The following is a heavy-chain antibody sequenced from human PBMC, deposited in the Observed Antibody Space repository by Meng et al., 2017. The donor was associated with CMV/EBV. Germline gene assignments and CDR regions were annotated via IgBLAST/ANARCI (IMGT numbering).Heavy chain of an antibody. V-gene: IGHV4-30-4*08. D-gene: IGHD3-16*02. Sequence: SETLSLTCTVSGGSISSGDYYWSWIRQPPGKGLEWIRYIYYSGSTYYNPSLKSRVTISVDTSKNQFSLKLSSVTAADTAVYYCARVRGAFGGVIVSLGFDYWGQGTLVTVSS. CDR1: GGSISSGDYY. CDR3: ARVRGAFGGVIVSLGFDY. CDR2: IYYSGST. J-gene: IGHJ4*02.